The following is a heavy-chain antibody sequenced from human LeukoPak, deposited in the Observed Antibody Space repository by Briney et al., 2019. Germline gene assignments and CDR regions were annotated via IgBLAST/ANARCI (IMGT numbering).Heavy chain of an antibody. V-gene: IGHV3-30*18. D-gene: IGHD3-16*01. Sequence: QPGRSLRLSCAASGFTFSSYGMHWVRQAPGKGLEWVAVISYDGSNKYYADSVKGRFTISRDNSKNTLYLQMNSLRAEDTAVYYCAKGGAQRPTIDYWGQGTLVTVSS. CDR1: GFTFSSYG. J-gene: IGHJ4*02. CDR3: AKGGAQRPTIDY. CDR2: ISYDGSNK.